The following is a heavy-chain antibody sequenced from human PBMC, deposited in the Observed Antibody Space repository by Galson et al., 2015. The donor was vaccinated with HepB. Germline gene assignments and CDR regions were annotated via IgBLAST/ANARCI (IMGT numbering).Heavy chain of an antibody. CDR1: GFSLSTSGMC. CDR2: IDWDDDK. D-gene: IGHD3-3*01. Sequence: PALVKPTQTLTLTCTFSGFSLSTSGMCVSWIRQPPGKALEWLALIDWDDDKYYSTSLKTRLTISKDTSKNQVVLTMTNMDPVDTATYYCARIPGGDFWSGYYDYWGQGTLVTVSS. J-gene: IGHJ4*02. V-gene: IGHV2-70*01. CDR3: ARIPGGDFWSGYYDY.